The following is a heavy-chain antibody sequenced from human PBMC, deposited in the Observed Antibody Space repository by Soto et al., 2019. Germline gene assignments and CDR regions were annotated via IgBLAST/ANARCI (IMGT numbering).Heavy chain of an antibody. D-gene: IGHD3-10*01. CDR2: VAGGGGHT. V-gene: IGHV3-23*01. CDR1: GFSFDKYA. CDR3: ARRTSFFGAFDY. Sequence: GGSLRLSCVASGFSFDKYAMAWARQAPGKGLEWVSHVAGGGGHTYYAESVKGRFTISRDNSKNTLFLQINTLRADDTAIYFCARRTSFFGAFDYWGQGVPVTVSS. J-gene: IGHJ4*02.